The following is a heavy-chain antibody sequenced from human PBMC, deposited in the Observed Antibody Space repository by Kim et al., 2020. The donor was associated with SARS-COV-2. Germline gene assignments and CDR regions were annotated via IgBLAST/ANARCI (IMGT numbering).Heavy chain of an antibody. V-gene: IGHV4-59*08. CDR3: ARLGGGLSSSWYVGDAFDI. D-gene: IGHD6-13*01. J-gene: IGHJ3*02. Sequence: SRVTISVNTSKNQFSLKLSSVTAADTAVYYCARLGGGLSSSWYVGDAFDIWGQGTMVTVSS.